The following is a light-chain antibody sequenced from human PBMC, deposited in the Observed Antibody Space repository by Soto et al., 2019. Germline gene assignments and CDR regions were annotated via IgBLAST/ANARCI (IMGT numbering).Light chain of an antibody. J-gene: IGKJ5*01. V-gene: IGKV3-11*01. CDR2: DAS. CDR1: QSVGSH. CDR3: QHRSIWPAS. Sequence: EILLIQSPSTLSLSPGESATLSCRASQSVGSHLAWYQQKPGQAPRLLMFDASNRATGIPARFSGSGSGTDFTLTISSLEPEDFEVYYCQHRSIWPASFGQGTRLEIK.